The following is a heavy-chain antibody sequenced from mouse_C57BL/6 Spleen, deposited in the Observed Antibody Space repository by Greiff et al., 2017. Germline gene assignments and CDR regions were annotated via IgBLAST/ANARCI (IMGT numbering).Heavy chain of an antibody. J-gene: IGHJ2*01. D-gene: IGHD1-1*01. CDR3: ARYSTVVAEDYFDY. CDR1: GYAFSSSW. CDR2: IYPGDGDT. V-gene: IGHV1-82*01. Sequence: QVQLQQSGPELVKPGASVKISCKASGYAFSSSWLNWVKQRPGKGLEWIGRIYPGDGDTNYNGKFKGKATLTADKSSSTAYMQLSSLTSEDSAVYFCARYSTVVAEDYFDYWGQGTTLTVSS.